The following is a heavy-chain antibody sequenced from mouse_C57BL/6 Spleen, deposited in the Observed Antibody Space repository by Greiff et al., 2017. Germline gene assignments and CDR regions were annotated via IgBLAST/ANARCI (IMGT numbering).Heavy chain of an antibody. CDR1: GYTFTDYN. Sequence: EVKRVESGPELVKPGASVKMSCKASGYTFTDYNMHWVKQSHGKSLEWIGFINPNNGGTSYNQKFKGKATLTVNKSSSTAYMELRSLTSEDSAVYYCAHRNLYFDVWGTGTTVTVSS. D-gene: IGHD2-14*01. V-gene: IGHV1-22*01. CDR3: AHRNLYFDV. CDR2: INPNNGGT. J-gene: IGHJ1*03.